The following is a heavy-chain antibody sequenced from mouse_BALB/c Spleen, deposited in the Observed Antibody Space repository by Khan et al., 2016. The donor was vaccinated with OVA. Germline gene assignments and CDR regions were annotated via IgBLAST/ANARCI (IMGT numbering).Heavy chain of an antibody. J-gene: IGHJ3*01. CDR1: GYTFTTYW. CDR2: INPSTGYT. D-gene: IGHD2-1*01. V-gene: IGHV1-7*01. Sequence: VKLLESGAELAKPGASVKMSCKASGYTFTTYWMHWVKQRPGQGLDWIGYINPSTGYTEYNQKFKDKATLTADKSSSTAYMQLNSLTSEDSAVYYCARRGVYGIFAYWGQGTLVSGSA. CDR3: ARRGVYGIFAY.